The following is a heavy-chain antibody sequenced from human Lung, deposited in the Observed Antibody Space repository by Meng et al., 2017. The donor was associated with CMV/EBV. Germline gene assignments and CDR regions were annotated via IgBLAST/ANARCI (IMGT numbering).Heavy chain of an antibody. CDR2: INPILSMA. J-gene: IGHJ6*02. CDR1: GGTXDNYA. Sequence: SXXVSXKAPGGTXDNYAISWVRQAPGQGLEWMGGINPILSMATYPQRFQGRVTITADKSTTTAYMEPSSLRSEDTALYYCARDFKTRRGIFGTVSGGYYGMDAWXQGTXVTVSS. CDR3: ARDFKTRRGIFGTVSGGYYGMDA. D-gene: IGHD3-3*01. V-gene: IGHV1-69*10.